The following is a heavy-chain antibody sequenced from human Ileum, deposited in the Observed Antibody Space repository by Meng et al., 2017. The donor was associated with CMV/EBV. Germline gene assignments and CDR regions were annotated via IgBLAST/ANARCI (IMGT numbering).Heavy chain of an antibody. J-gene: IGHJ4*02. V-gene: IGHV3-74*01. CDR1: GFTFSSYW. CDR3: ARVISKGGGWLLYPMYYFDY. D-gene: IGHD3-3*01. CDR2: INSDGTST. Sequence: GESLKISCAASGFTFSSYWMHWVRQAPGKGLMWVSRINSDGTSTSYADSVKGRFTISRDNAKNTLYLQMNSLRAEDTAVYYCARVISKGGGWLLYPMYYFDYWGQGTRVTGYS.